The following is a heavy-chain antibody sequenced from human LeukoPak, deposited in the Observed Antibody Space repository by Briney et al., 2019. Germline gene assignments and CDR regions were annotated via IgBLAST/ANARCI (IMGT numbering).Heavy chain of an antibody. CDR3: AREGLELRYFDWLSY. V-gene: IGHV3-33*01. J-gene: IGHJ4*02. D-gene: IGHD3-9*01. CDR2: IWFDGSNK. CDR1: GFTFSSYG. Sequence: PGGSLRLSCAASGFTFSSYGMHWVRQAPGKGLEWVAVIWFDGSNKYYADSVKGRFTISRDNSKNTLYLQMNSLRAEDTAVYYFAREGLELRYFDWLSYWGQGTLVTVPS.